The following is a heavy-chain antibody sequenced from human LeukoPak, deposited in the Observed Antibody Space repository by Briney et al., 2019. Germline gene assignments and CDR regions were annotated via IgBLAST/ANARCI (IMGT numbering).Heavy chain of an antibody. Sequence: PSETLSLTCTVSGGYISSYYWSWIRHPAGKGLEWIGRIYTSGSTNYNPSLKSRVTMSVDTSKNQFSLKLSSVTAADTAVYYCAREPYSSSWFDPWGQGTLVTVSS. CDR3: AREPYSSSWFDP. D-gene: IGHD6-13*01. V-gene: IGHV4-4*07. CDR2: IYTSGST. CDR1: GGYISSYY. J-gene: IGHJ5*02.